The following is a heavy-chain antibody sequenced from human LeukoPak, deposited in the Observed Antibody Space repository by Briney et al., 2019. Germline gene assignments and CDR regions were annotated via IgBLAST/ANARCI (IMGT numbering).Heavy chain of an antibody. J-gene: IGHJ6*03. D-gene: IGHD2-15*01. Sequence: GGSLRLSCAASGFTFIDYDMHWVRQVIGKGLEWVSAIGNRGDTHYSGSVKGRFTISRDNAKNSLYLQMDSLRAEDTAVYYCARQVAGQGHYYMDVWGKGTTVTVSS. CDR3: ARQVAGQGHYYMDV. CDR1: GFTFIDYD. CDR2: IGNRGDT. V-gene: IGHV3-13*01.